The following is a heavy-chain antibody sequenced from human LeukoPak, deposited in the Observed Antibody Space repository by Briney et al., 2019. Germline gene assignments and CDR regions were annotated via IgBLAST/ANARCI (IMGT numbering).Heavy chain of an antibody. V-gene: IGHV4-34*01. J-gene: IGHJ4*02. CDR1: GGSFSYYY. CDR3: SRGSDESKTGDY. D-gene: IGHD6-25*01. Sequence: SETLSLTCALYGGSFSYYYGSWIRQPPGKGLEWVGEIHPSGSTSFNPSLESRVSISKDTSKNQFSLKLTSVTAAHTAVYYCSRGSDESKTGDYWGQGTLVTVSS. CDR2: IHPSGST.